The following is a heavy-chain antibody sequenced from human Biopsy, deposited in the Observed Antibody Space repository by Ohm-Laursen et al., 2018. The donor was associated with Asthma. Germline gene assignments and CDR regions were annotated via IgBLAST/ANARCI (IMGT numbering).Heavy chain of an antibody. CDR1: GGTFSNFA. CDR3: ARCQVGYSSGWSLLLKKIYYSGMDV. J-gene: IGHJ6*02. Sequence: SSVKVSCKAPGGTFSNFAISWARQAPGHGLEWLGGIMTVFGTTNYAQKFQGRVTITADESTSTAYMEVTSLRSEDTAIYYCARCQVGYSSGWSLLLKKIYYSGMDVWGQGTAVTVSS. D-gene: IGHD6-19*01. V-gene: IGHV1-69*01. CDR2: IMTVFGTT.